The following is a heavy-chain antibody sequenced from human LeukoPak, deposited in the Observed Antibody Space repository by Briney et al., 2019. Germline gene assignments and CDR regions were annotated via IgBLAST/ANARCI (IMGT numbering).Heavy chain of an antibody. J-gene: IGHJ3*02. Sequence: PSETLSLTCAVYGGSFSGYYWSWIRQPPGKGLEWIGEINHSGSTNYNPSLKSRVTISVDTSKNQFSLKLSSVTAADTAVYYCASTDYDILTGYYPDAFDIWGQGTMVTVSS. V-gene: IGHV4-34*01. CDR3: ASTDYDILTGYYPDAFDI. D-gene: IGHD3-9*01. CDR1: GGSFSGYY. CDR2: INHSGST.